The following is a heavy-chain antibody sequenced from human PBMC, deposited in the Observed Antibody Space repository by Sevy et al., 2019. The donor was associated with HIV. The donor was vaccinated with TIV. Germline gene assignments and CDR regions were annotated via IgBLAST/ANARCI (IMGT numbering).Heavy chain of an antibody. V-gene: IGHV3-33*01. CDR1: GFTFSSYG. J-gene: IGHJ4*02. Sequence: GESLKISCAASGFTFSSYGMHWVRQAPGKGLEWVAVIWYDGSNKEYADSVKGRFTIARDNSKNTLYLQMNSLRAEDTAVYYCAREHIAVAGIGYYFDYWGQGTLVTVSS. D-gene: IGHD6-19*01. CDR2: IWYDGSNK. CDR3: AREHIAVAGIGYYFDY.